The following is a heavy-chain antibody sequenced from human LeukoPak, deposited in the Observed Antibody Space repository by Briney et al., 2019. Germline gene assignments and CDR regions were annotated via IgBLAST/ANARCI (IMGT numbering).Heavy chain of an antibody. V-gene: IGHV3-23*01. CDR3: EGTYYYDSSDDY. J-gene: IGHJ4*02. CDR1: GFTFRSYA. D-gene: IGHD3-22*01. CDR2: ISGSGTST. Sequence: PGGSLRLSCAASGFTFRSYAMSSVPQAPGKGLEWVLAISGSGTSTYYADSVKGRFTISRDNSKNALYLQMNSLRAEDTAVYYCEGTYYYDSSDDYWGQGTLVTVSS.